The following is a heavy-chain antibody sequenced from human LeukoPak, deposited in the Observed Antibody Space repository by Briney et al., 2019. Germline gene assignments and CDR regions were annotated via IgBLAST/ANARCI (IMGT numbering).Heavy chain of an antibody. Sequence: GGSLRLSCAASGFTFSGYEMNWVRQAPGKGLEWVSYISSSGTTIYYADSVRGRFIISRDNAKNSLYLQMNSLRAEDTAVYYCARLLAGSGYARDAFDIWGQGTMVTVSS. V-gene: IGHV3-48*03. CDR2: ISSSGTTI. D-gene: IGHD3-22*01. CDR1: GFTFSGYE. CDR3: ARLLAGSGYARDAFDI. J-gene: IGHJ3*02.